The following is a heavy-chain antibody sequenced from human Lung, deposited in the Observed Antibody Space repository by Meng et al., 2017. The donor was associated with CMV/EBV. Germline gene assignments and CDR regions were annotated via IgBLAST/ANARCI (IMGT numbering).Heavy chain of an antibody. Sequence: RQGAGPGRVKPSGALSLTCGFSGGTMSSTNWWSWVRQPPGKGLEWIGEIYHSGSTNYNPSLKSRVSISVDKSKNQFSLKLSSVTAADTAVYYCARADKVRFDYWGQGTLVTVSS. CDR3: ARADKVRFDY. J-gene: IGHJ4*02. CDR2: IYHSGST. V-gene: IGHV4-4*02. CDR1: GGTMSSTNW.